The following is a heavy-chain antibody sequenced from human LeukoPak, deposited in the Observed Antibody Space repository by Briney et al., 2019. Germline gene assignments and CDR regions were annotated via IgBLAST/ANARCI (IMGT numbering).Heavy chain of an antibody. CDR1: GGSISSSDW. D-gene: IGHD2-15*01. J-gene: IGHJ3*02. CDR3: ARQPHFFPVLKVATGAFDI. CDR2: SHHSGRT. V-gene: IGHV4-4*02. Sequence: SGTLSLTCAVSGGSISSSDWWSWVRQPPGKGLEWIGESHHSGRTNYNPSLKSRVTISVDKSKNEFSLKLSSVTAADTAVYYCARQPHFFPVLKVATGAFDIWGQGTLVTVSS.